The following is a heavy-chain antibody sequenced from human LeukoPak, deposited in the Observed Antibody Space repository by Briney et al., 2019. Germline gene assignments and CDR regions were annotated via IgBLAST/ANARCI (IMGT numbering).Heavy chain of an antibody. CDR1: TYSISSAYY. V-gene: IGHV4-61*01. Sequence: PSETLSLTCSVSTYSISSAYYWSWIRQPPGKGLEWIGNIYYSGSTNYNPSLKSRVTISVDTSKNQFSLILSSVTAADTAAYYCARASTVVTPGYFDYWGQGTLVTVSS. D-gene: IGHD4-23*01. CDR2: IYYSGST. CDR3: ARASTVVTPGYFDY. J-gene: IGHJ4*02.